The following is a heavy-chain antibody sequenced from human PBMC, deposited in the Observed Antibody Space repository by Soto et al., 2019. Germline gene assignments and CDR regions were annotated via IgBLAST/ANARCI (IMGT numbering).Heavy chain of an antibody. D-gene: IGHD3-10*01. CDR3: ARDKGLGELLV. CDR1: GFTFSSYS. CDR2: ISSSSSYI. Sequence: EVQLVESGGGLVKPGGSLRFSCAASGFTFSSYSMNWFRQAPVKGLEWVSSISSSSSYIYYADSVKGRFTISRDNAKNSLYLQMNSLRAEDTAVYYCARDKGLGELLVWGQGTLVTVSS. J-gene: IGHJ4*02. V-gene: IGHV3-21*01.